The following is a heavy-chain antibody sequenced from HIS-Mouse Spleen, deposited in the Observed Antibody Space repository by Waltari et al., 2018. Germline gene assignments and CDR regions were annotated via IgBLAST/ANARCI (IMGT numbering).Heavy chain of an antibody. CDR1: GYTFTGSS. CDR2: SNPNSGGT. J-gene: IGHJ4*02. V-gene: IGHV1-2*02. Sequence: QVQLVQSGAEVKKPGASVKVSCKASGYTFTGSSMHWGRQAPGQGLEWMGWSNPNSGGTNYAQKFQGRVTMTRDTSISTAYMELSSLRSEDTAVYYCARVYYDFWSGYYYWGQGTLVTVSS. CDR3: ARVYYDFWSGYYY. D-gene: IGHD3-3*01.